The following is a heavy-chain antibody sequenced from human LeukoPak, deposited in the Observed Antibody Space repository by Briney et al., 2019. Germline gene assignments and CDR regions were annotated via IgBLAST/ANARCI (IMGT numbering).Heavy chain of an antibody. J-gene: IGHJ4*02. CDR2: IYHSGSA. CDR3: ARDVGTALVTGDY. Sequence: SETPSLTCGVSGGSISSNNWWSWVRQPPGQGLEWIGEIYHSGSANYNPSLKSRVTISVDKSKNQLSLKLISVTAADTAVYYCARDVGTALVTGDYWGQGILVAVSS. CDR1: GGSISSNNW. D-gene: IGHD5-18*01. V-gene: IGHV4-4*02.